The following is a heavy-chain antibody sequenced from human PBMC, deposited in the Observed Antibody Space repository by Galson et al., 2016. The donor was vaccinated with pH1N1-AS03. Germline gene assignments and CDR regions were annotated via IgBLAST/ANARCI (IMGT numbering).Heavy chain of an antibody. CDR3: ARGYSGFGFVY. J-gene: IGHJ4*02. CDR1: GYSFTNYW. D-gene: IGHD5-12*01. CDR2: FDPSDSHT. V-gene: IGHV5-10-1*01. Sequence: QSGAEVKKSGESLRISCKGSGYSFTNYWINWVRQMPGKGLEWMGRFDPSDSHTSYSPSFQGHVTFSADKSINTAYLQWSSLKSSDTAIYYCARGYSGFGFVYWGQGTLVTVSS.